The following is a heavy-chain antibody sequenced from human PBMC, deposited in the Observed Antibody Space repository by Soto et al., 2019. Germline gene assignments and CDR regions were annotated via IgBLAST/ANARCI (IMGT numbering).Heavy chain of an antibody. CDR2: IDPSDSYT. D-gene: IGHD2-2*01. CDR1: GYSFTSYW. Sequence: EVQLVQSGAEVKKPGESLRISCKGSGYSFTSYWISWVRQMPGKGLEWMGRIDPSDSYTNYSPSFQGHVTISADKSISTAYLQWSSLKASDTAMYYCARTGLGVVPAGEVDYGMDVWGQGTTVTVSS. V-gene: IGHV5-10-1*01. CDR3: ARTGLGVVPAGEVDYGMDV. J-gene: IGHJ6*02.